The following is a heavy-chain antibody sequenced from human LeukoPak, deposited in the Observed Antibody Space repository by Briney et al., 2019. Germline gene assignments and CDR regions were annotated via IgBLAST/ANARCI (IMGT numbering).Heavy chain of an antibody. CDR3: ARHFRYSSGWYAGSYYFDY. Sequence: ASVKVSCKASGYTFTSYAMHWVRQAPGQRLEWMGWSNAGNGNTKYSQEFQGRVTITRDTSASTAYMELRSLRSDDTAVYYCARHFRYSSGWYAGSYYFDYWGQGTLVTVSS. V-gene: IGHV1-3*02. J-gene: IGHJ4*02. CDR2: SNAGNGNT. D-gene: IGHD6-19*01. CDR1: GYTFTSYA.